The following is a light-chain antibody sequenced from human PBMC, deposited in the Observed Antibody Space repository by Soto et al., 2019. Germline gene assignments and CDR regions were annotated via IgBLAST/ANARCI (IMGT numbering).Light chain of an antibody. CDR1: PDITW. CDR2: AAS. J-gene: IGKJ4*01. V-gene: IGKV1-12*01. CDR3: QQADRVPLT. Sequence: DIKMTQSPSSVSASIGDRVTITCRATPDITWLVWYQQKPGKAPKFLMSAASSFQSGVPSRFSASRSEPDFTPTISSLRAEDFATYFCQQADRVPLTFGGGTKAEI.